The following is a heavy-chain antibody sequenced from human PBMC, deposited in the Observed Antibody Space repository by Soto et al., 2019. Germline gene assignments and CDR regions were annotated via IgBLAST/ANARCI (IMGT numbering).Heavy chain of an antibody. J-gene: IGHJ3*02. Sequence: ASVKVSCKASGGTFSSYTISWVRQAPGQGLEWMGRIIAINGNTNYAQKLQGRVTMTTDTSTSTAYMELRSLRSDDTAVYYCAVVGLSDLYAFDICGQGTMVTVSS. V-gene: IGHV1-18*01. CDR3: AVVGLSDLYAFDI. CDR1: GGTFSSYT. CDR2: IIAINGNT.